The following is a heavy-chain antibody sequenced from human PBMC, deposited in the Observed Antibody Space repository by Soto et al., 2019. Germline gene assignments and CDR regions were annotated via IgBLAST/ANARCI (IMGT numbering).Heavy chain of an antibody. Sequence: GGSLRLSCAASGFAFSSYGMHWVRQAPGKGLEWVAVIWYDGSNKYYADSVKGRFTISRDNSKNTLYLQMNSLRAEDTAVYYCARDLAYCGGDCYPDYYYGMDVWGQGTTVTVSS. CDR1: GFAFSSYG. CDR2: IWYDGSNK. J-gene: IGHJ6*02. V-gene: IGHV3-33*01. D-gene: IGHD2-21*02. CDR3: ARDLAYCGGDCYPDYYYGMDV.